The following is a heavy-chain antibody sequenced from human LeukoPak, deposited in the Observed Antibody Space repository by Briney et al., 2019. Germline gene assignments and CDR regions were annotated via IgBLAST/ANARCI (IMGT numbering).Heavy chain of an antibody. CDR2: ISGGSSIM. D-gene: IGHD3-10*01. Sequence: PGGSLRLSCAASGFTFSSYSMNWVRQAPGKGLEWVSYISGGSSIMYYAASVKGRFTISRDNAKNSLYLQMNSLRDADTAVYYCARGPDGSGTNAFDVWGQGTMVTVS. J-gene: IGHJ3*01. CDR1: GFTFSSYS. CDR3: ARGPDGSGTNAFDV. V-gene: IGHV3-48*02.